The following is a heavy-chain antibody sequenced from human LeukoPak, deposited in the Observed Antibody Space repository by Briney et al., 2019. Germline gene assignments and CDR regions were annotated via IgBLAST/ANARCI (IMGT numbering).Heavy chain of an antibody. CDR3: AGAHSSSWSVF. D-gene: IGHD6-13*01. V-gene: IGHV3-53*01. CDR2: IYSGGNT. Sequence: GGSLRLSCAASGFTVSSNYMSWVRQAPGKGLEWVSVIYSGGNTYYADSVKDRFTISRDNSKNTVYLQMNSLRAEDTAVYYCAGAHSSSWSVFWGRGTLVTVSS. CDR1: GFTVSSNY. J-gene: IGHJ5*01.